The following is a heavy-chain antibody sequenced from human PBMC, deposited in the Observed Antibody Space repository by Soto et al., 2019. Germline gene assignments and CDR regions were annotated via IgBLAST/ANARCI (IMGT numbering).Heavy chain of an antibody. J-gene: IGHJ6*02. CDR3: ARAHLFSGYSSSWFTGGMDV. Sequence: PSETLSLTCTVSGGSISSYYWSWIRQPPGKGLEWIGYIYYSGSTNYNPSIKSRVTISVDTSKNQFSLKLSSVTAEDTAVYYCARAHLFSGYSSSWFTGGMDVWGQGTTVTVSS. V-gene: IGHV4-59*01. D-gene: IGHD6-13*01. CDR1: GGSISSYY. CDR2: IYYSGST.